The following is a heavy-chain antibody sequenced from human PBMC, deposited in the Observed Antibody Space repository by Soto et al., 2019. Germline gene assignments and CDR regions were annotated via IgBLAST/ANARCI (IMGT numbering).Heavy chain of an antibody. CDR2: IWYDGSNK. V-gene: IGHV3-33*01. J-gene: IGHJ4*02. CDR3: AGGEGMAARHLILDD. CDR1: GFTFSSYG. Sequence: PGGSLRLSCAASGFTFSSYGMHWVRQAPGKGLEWVAVIWYDGSNKYYADSVKGRFTISRDNSKNTLYLQMNSLRAEDTAVYYCAGGEGMAARHLILDDWAQGSLVTGSS. D-gene: IGHD6-6*01.